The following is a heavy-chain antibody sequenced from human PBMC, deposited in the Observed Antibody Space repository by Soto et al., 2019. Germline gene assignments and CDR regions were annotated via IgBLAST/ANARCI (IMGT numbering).Heavy chain of an antibody. D-gene: IGHD3-3*01. J-gene: IGHJ5*02. CDR2: IIPILGIA. CDR1: GGTFSSYT. V-gene: IGHV1-69*04. Sequence: SVKVSCKASGGTFSSYTISWVRQAPGQGLEWMGRIIPILGIANYAQKFQGRVTITADKSTSTAYMELSSLRSEDTAVYYCARDPPHKDFWSGYYAPRGSGFDPWGRG. CDR3: ARDPPHKDFWSGYYAPRGSGFDP.